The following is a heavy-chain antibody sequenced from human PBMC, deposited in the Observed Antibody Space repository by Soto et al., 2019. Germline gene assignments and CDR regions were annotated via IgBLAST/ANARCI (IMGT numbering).Heavy chain of an antibody. CDR2: IKSKTDGGTT. J-gene: IGHJ4*02. Sequence: GGSLRLSCAASGFTFSSYGMHWVRQAPGKGLEWVGRIKSKTDGGTTDYAAPVKGRFTISGDDSKNTLYLQMNSLKTEDTAVYYFTRDDRSGGSSWYFDYWGQGTLVTVSS. CDR1: GFTFSSYG. CDR3: TRDDRSGGSSWYFDY. D-gene: IGHD6-13*01. V-gene: IGHV3-15*01.